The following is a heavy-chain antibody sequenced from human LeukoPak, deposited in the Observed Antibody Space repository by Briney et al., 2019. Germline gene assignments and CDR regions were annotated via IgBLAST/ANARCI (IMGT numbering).Heavy chain of an antibody. Sequence: SETLSLTCTVPRASISDNSWSWSRQPAGKALEWIGRTYTSGDTNYNPSLKSRASVSVDTSKNQFYLSLRYVTAADTAVYYCTIGGASGSLAHWGPGTLVTVSS. CDR1: RASISDNS. J-gene: IGHJ4*02. D-gene: IGHD6-13*01. CDR3: TIGGASGSLAH. V-gene: IGHV4-4*07. CDR2: TYTSGDT.